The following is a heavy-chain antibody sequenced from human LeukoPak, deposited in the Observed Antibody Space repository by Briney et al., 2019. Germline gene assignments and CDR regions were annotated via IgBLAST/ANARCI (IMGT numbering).Heavy chain of an antibody. CDR3: ARLAAGTILEYFQH. Sequence: GASVKVSCKASGYTFTSYDINWVRQATGQGLEWMGWMNPNSGNTGYAQKFQGRVTMTRNTSISTAYMELSSLRSEDTAVYYCARLAAGTILEYFQHWGQGTLVTVSS. V-gene: IGHV1-8*01. J-gene: IGHJ1*01. D-gene: IGHD6-13*01. CDR1: GYTFTSYD. CDR2: MNPNSGNT.